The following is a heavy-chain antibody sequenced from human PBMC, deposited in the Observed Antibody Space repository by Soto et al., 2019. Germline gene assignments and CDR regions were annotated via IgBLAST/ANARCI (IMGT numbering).Heavy chain of an antibody. V-gene: IGHV1-8*01. Sequence: QVQLVQSGAEVKKPGASVKVSCKASGYTFSSYDINWVRQATGQGLEWMGWLNPNSGDTGYAQKRXGXAXLSXNTYINTAYIELSSLTSDDTAVYYCATSGGGWYLYWGQGTLVTVSS. CDR1: GYTFSSYD. J-gene: IGHJ4*02. D-gene: IGHD6-19*01. CDR3: ATSGGGWYLY. CDR2: LNPNSGDT.